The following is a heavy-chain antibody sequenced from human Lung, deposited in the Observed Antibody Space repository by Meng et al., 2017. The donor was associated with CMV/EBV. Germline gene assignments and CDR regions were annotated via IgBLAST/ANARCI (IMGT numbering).Heavy chain of an antibody. CDR2: IYYSGST. D-gene: IGHD6-25*01. V-gene: IGHV4-59*01. Sequence: GSLRLXCTVSGHPITTYYWSWIRQPPGKGLEWIGYIYYSGSTNYNPSRRIRVSISVETSKNQFSLELSSVTAADTAIYYCARARAAIGYYYYVMDVWGHGXTVTVSS. CDR1: GHPITTYY. CDR3: ARARAAIGYYYYVMDV. J-gene: IGHJ6*02.